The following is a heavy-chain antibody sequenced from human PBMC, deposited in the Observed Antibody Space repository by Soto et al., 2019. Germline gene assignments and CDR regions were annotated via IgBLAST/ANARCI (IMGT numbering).Heavy chain of an antibody. J-gene: IGHJ6*02. CDR2: INPNSGGT. CDR1: GYTFTGYY. D-gene: IGHD3-9*01. CDR3: ARDFEEFEGNYYYYYGMDL. V-gene: IGHV1-2*02. Sequence: GASVKVSCKASGYTFTGYYMHWVGQAPGQGLEWMGWINPNSGGTNYAQKFQGRVTMTRDTSISTAYMELSRLRSDDTDVHYCARDFEEFEGNYYYYYGMDLWGQGTKVTVSS.